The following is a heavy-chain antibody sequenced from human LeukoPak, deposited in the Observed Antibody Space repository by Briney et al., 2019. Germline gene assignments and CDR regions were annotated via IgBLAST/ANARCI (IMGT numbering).Heavy chain of an antibody. D-gene: IGHD2-2*01. CDR2: IYYSGST. J-gene: IGHJ3*02. V-gene: IGHV4-59*12. CDR3: ARESVVVPAAPDI. CDR1: GGSINSYY. Sequence: SETLSLTCTVSGGSINSYYWSWIRQPPGKGLEWIGYIYYSGSTNYNPSLKSRVTISVDTSKNQFSLKLSSVTAADTAVYYCARESVVVPAAPDIWGQGTMVTVSS.